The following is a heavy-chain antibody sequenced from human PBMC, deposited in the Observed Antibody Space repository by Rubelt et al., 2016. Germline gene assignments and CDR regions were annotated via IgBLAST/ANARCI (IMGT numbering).Heavy chain of an antibody. CDR3: ARRDGYNWDDAFDI. V-gene: IGHV1-18*01. J-gene: IGHJ3*02. Sequence: QVQLVQSGAEVKKPGASGKVSCKASGYTFTSYGISWVRQAPGQGLEWMGWISAYNGNTNYAQKLQGRVTMPTDTSTSTCYMALRRLRSYDAAVYYCARRDGYNWDDAFDIWGQGTMVTVSS. CDR1: GYTFTSYG. CDR2: ISAYNGNT. D-gene: IGHD5-24*01.